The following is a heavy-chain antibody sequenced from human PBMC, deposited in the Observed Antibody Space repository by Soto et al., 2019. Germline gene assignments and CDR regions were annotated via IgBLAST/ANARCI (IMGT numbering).Heavy chain of an antibody. J-gene: IGHJ5*02. D-gene: IGHD6-13*01. V-gene: IGHV1-18*01. CDR1: GYTFTSYG. Sequence: QVQLVQSGAEVKKPGASVKVSCKASGYTFTSYGIIWVRQAPGQGLEWMGWISAYNGNTNYAQKLQGRVTMTTDTPTSTAYMEMRSLRSDDTAVYYCARVSSSSWDGGWVDPWGQGTLVTVSS. CDR3: ARVSSSSWDGGWVDP. CDR2: ISAYNGNT.